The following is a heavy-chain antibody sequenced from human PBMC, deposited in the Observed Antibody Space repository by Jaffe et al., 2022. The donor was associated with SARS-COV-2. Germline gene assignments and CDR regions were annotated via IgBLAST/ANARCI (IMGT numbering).Heavy chain of an antibody. CDR2: INSDGSST. CDR1: GFTFSSYW. V-gene: IGHV3-74*01. CDR3: ARGATVVAYYYYYGMDV. D-gene: IGHD2-15*01. J-gene: IGHJ6*02. Sequence: EVQLVESGGGLVQPGGSLRLSCAASGFTFSSYWMHWVRQAPGKGLVWVSRINSDGSSTSYADSVKGRFTISRDNAKNTLYLQMNSLRAEDTAVYYCARGATVVAYYYYYGMDVWGQGTTVTVSS.